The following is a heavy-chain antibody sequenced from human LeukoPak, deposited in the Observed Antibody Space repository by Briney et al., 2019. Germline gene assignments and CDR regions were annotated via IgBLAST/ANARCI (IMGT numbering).Heavy chain of an antibody. CDR3: ARSPIASSYYTRWYFDL. J-gene: IGHJ2*01. CDR2: IYHSGSA. V-gene: IGHV4-38-2*01. CDR1: AYSISSGYY. Sequence: SETLSLTCAVSAYSISSGYYWGWIRQPPGKGLEWIGSIYHSGSAYYSPSLKSRVTILVDTSKNQFSLKLSSVTAADTAVYSCARSPIASSYYTRWYFDLWGRGTLVTVSS. D-gene: IGHD3-3*01.